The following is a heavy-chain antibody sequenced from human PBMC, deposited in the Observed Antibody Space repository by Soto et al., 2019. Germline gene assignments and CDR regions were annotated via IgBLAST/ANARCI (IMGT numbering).Heavy chain of an antibody. Sequence: GGSLRLSCAASGFTFSNYAMSWVRQAPGKGLEWVSAISGSGSTTYYADSVKGRFTISRDNSKNTLYLQMNSLRAEDTAVYYCARDGNWNERRGFDYWGQGTLVTVSS. CDR2: ISGSGSTT. D-gene: IGHD1-1*01. J-gene: IGHJ4*02. V-gene: IGHV3-23*01. CDR3: ARDGNWNERRGFDY. CDR1: GFTFSNYA.